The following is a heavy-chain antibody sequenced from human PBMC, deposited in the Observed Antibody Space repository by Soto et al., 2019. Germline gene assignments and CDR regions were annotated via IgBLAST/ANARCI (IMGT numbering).Heavy chain of an antibody. J-gene: IGHJ3*02. CDR3: ARDTLLRFLEGAAFDI. Sequence: PGGSLRLSCAASGFTFSSYSMNWVRQAPGKGLEWVSYISSSSSTIYYADSVKGRFTISRDNAKNSLYLQMNSLRAEDTAVYYCARDTLLRFLEGAAFDIWGQGTMVTVSS. CDR1: GFTFSSYS. D-gene: IGHD3-3*01. CDR2: ISSSSSTI. V-gene: IGHV3-48*01.